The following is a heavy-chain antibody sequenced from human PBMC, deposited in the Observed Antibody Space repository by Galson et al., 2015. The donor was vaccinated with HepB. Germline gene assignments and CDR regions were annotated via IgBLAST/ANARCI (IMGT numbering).Heavy chain of an antibody. CDR3: ASPTTVTATYYYYYGMDV. Sequence: SLRLSCAASGFTFSSYAMHWVRQAPGKGLEWVAVISYDGSNKYYADSVKGRFTISRDNSKNTLYLQMNSLRAEDTAVYYCASPTTVTATYYYYYGMDVWGQGTTVTVSS. V-gene: IGHV3-30*04. CDR2: ISYDGSNK. D-gene: IGHD4-17*01. J-gene: IGHJ6*02. CDR1: GFTFSSYA.